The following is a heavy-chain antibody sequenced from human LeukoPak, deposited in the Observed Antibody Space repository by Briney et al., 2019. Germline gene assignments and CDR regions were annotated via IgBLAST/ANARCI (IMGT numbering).Heavy chain of an antibody. Sequence: PGGSLRLSCADPGFTFKNAWMSWVRQAPGKGLEWVGRIKSKTDGGATDYAAPVKGRFTISRDDSKNTLYLQMNNLKTEDTAVYYCATFRPITWGQGTLVTVSS. CDR1: GFTFKNAW. CDR2: IKSKTDGGAT. J-gene: IGHJ5*02. D-gene: IGHD3-9*01. V-gene: IGHV3-15*01. CDR3: ATFRPIT.